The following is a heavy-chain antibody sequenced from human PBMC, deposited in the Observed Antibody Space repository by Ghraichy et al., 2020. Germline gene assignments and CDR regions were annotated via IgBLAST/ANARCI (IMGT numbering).Heavy chain of an antibody. V-gene: IGHV3-49*03. Sequence: GGSLRLSCTASGFTFGDYAMSWFRQAPGKGLEWVGFIKSKAYGGTTEYAASVKGRFTISRDDSKSIAYLRMNSLKTEDTAVYYCTRAFSWGSGGSCYQWGCWFDPWGQGTLVTVSS. J-gene: IGHJ5*02. CDR3: TRAFSWGSGGSCYQWGCWFDP. D-gene: IGHD2-15*01. CDR1: GFTFGDYA. CDR2: IKSKAYGGTT.